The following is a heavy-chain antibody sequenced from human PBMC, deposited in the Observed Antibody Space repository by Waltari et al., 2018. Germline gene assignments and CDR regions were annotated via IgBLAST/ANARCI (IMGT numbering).Heavy chain of an antibody. J-gene: IGHJ6*03. V-gene: IGHV4-34*01. CDR3: ARLLSGYSWYYYYYMDV. CDR1: GGSFSGYY. CDR2: INHSGST. Sequence: QVQLQQWGAGLLKPSETLSLTCAVYGGSFSGYYWSWIRQPPGKGLEWIGEINHSGSTNYNPSLKSRVTISVDTSKNQFSLKLSSVTAADTAVYYCARLLSGYSWYYYYYMDVWGKGTTVTVSS. D-gene: IGHD5-12*01.